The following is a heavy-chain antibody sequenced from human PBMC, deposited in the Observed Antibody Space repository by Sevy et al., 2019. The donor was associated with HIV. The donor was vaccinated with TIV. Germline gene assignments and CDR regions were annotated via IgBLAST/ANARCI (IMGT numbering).Heavy chain of an antibody. Sequence: GGSLRLSCAASGFTFSSYSFHWVRQAPGKGLEWVASISGLSNYIYYSDSMKGQFTITRDNAKNSLYLHMSSLRVDDAAVYYCASAGNWPYFDYWGQGTLVTVSS. CDR2: ISGLSNYI. V-gene: IGHV3-21*01. J-gene: IGHJ4*02. CDR3: ASAGNWPYFDY. D-gene: IGHD1-1*01. CDR1: GFTFSSYS.